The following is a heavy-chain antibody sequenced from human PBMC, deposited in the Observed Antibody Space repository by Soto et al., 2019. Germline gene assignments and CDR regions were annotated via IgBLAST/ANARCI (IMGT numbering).Heavy chain of an antibody. CDR1: GGSISSYY. J-gene: IGHJ5*02. V-gene: IGHV4-59*01. D-gene: IGHD6-19*01. CDR2: IYYSGST. Sequence: PSETLSLTCTVSGGSISSYYWSWIRQPPGKGLEWIGYIYYSGSTNYNPSLKSRVTISVDTSKNQFSLKLSSVTAADTVVFYCARGTYSSGWYGDWFDPWGQGTLVTVSS. CDR3: ARGTYSSGWYGDWFDP.